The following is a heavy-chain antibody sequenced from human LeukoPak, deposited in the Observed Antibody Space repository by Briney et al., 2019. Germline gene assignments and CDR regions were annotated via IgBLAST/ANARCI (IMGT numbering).Heavy chain of an antibody. CDR1: GGSISSSTYY. CDR3: ARHKQSGTYYDAFDI. J-gene: IGHJ3*02. Sequence: PSETLSLTCTVSGGSISSSTYYWGWLRQPPGKGLECIGSIYYSGSTYYNPSLKSRVTISLDTSKNQFSLKLSSVTAADTAVYYCARHKQSGTYYDAFDIWGQGTMVTVSS. CDR2: IYYSGST. D-gene: IGHD1-26*01. V-gene: IGHV4-39*01.